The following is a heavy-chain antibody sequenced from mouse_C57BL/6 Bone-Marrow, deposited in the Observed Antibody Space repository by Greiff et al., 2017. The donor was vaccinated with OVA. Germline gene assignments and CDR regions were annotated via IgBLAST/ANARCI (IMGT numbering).Heavy chain of an antibody. CDR3: ARSGDGDY. CDR1: GYTFTSYT. CDR2: INPSSGYT. D-gene: IGHD3-1*01. Sequence: VQGVESGAELARPGASVKMSCKASGYTFTSYTMHWVKQRPGQGLEWIGYINPSSGYTKYNQKFKDKATLTADKSSSTAYMQLSSLTSEDSAVYYCARSGDGDYGGQGTTLTVSS. V-gene: IGHV1-4*01. J-gene: IGHJ2*01.